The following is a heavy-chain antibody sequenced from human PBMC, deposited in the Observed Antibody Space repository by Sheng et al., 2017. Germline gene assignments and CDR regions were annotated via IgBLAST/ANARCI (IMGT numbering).Heavy chain of an antibody. CDR3: ARADLQYFDY. CDR1: GYTFTSYY. J-gene: IGHJ4*02. CDR2: INPSDGDT. Sequence: QVQLVRSGAEVKKPGASVKVSCKASGYTFTSYYMHWLRQAPGQGLEWMGIINPSDGDTNYAQKFRDRITMTRDTSTSTVFMELSSLTSADTAIYYCARADLQYFDYWGQGTLVT. V-gene: IGHV1-46*01.